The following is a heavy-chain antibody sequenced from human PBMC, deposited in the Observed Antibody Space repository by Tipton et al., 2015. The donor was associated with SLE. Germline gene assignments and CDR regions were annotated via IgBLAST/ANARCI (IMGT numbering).Heavy chain of an antibody. Sequence: LRLSCTASGFAFSFHTMTWVRQAPGKGLEWIGSLYHSGSTYYNPSLKSRVTLSIDTSRNQFSLQLSPVTAADTAVYWCARTTSGITGTNYHFDYWSQGTLVTVSS. J-gene: IGHJ4*02. CDR2: LYHSGST. CDR1: GFAFSFHT. D-gene: IGHD1-20*01. CDR3: ARTTSGITGTNYHFDY. V-gene: IGHV4-38-2*02.